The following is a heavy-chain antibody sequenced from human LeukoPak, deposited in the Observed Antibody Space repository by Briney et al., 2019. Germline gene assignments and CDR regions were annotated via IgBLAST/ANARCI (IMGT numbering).Heavy chain of an antibody. Sequence: GASVKVSCKASGGTFSSYAISWVRQAPGQGREWMGGIIPIFGTANYAQKFQGRVTITADESTSTAYMELSSLRSEDTAVYYCARVWVDCGGDCYQDYYYYYYGMDVWGQGTTVTVSS. J-gene: IGHJ6*02. V-gene: IGHV1-69*13. CDR1: GGTFSSYA. CDR2: IIPIFGTA. D-gene: IGHD2-21*02. CDR3: ARVWVDCGGDCYQDYYYYYYGMDV.